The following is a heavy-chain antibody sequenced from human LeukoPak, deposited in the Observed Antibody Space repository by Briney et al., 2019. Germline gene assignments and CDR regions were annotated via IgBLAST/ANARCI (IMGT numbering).Heavy chain of an antibody. CDR1: GFTFSSYE. J-gene: IGHJ4*02. D-gene: IGHD5/OR15-5a*01. Sequence: GSLRLSCAASGFTFSSYEMNWVRQAPGKGLEWVSYISSSGSTIYYADSVKGRFTISRDNSKNTLSLQMNSLRAEDTAVYYCAKSSMVSTFFFDYWGQGTLVAVSS. CDR2: ISSSGSTI. V-gene: IGHV3-48*03. CDR3: AKSSMVSTFFFDY.